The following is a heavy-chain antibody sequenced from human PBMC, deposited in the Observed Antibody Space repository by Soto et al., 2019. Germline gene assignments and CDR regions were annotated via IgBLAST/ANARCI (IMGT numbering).Heavy chain of an antibody. J-gene: IGHJ2*01. D-gene: IGHD1-26*01. CDR1: GGSISSGDYY. V-gene: IGHV4-30-2*01. CDR2: IYHSGST. Sequence: SETLSLTCTVSGGSISSGDYYWSWIRQPPGKGLEWIGYIYHSGSTYYNPSLKSRVTISVDRSKNQFSLKLSSVTAADTAVYYCVKNRGAGSLSNWSFASWGRGSLVTVSS. CDR3: VKNRGAGSLSNWSFAS.